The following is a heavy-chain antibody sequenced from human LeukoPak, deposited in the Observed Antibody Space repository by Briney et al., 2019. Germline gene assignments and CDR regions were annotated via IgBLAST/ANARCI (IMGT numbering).Heavy chain of an antibody. CDR1: GFTFSSYAM. V-gene: IGHV4-4*02. D-gene: IGHD4-23*01. J-gene: IGHJ3*02. Sequence: GSLRLSCAASGFTFSSYAMNWVRQPPGKGLEWIGEIYHSGTTNYNPSLKSRVFISVDKSKNQFSLKLNSVTAADTAIYYCARGGGTVEKSNAFDIWGQGTMVIVSS. CDR3: ARGGGTVEKSNAFDI. CDR2: IYHSGTT.